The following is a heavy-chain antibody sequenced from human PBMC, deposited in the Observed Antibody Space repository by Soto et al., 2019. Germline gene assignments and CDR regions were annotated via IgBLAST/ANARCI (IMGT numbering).Heavy chain of an antibody. Sequence: EVQLLESGGGLVQPGGSLRLSCAASGFTFSSYAMSWVRQAPGKGLEWVSAISGSGGSTYYADSVKGRFTISRDNSKNTLYLQMNSLRAEDTDVYYCAKGYSSGWRGGYYFDYWGQGTLVTVSS. D-gene: IGHD6-19*01. CDR1: GFTFSSYA. CDR2: ISGSGGST. J-gene: IGHJ4*02. CDR3: AKGYSSGWRGGYYFDY. V-gene: IGHV3-23*01.